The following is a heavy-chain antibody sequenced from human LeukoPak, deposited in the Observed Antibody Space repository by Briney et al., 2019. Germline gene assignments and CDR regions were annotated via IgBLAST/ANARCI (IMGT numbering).Heavy chain of an antibody. CDR2: ISSSGDNP. CDR3: AKDVRVGGGGMDV. J-gene: IGHJ6*02. CDR1: EFSFSSYV. Sequence: GGSLRLSCEASEFSFSSYVMNWVRQAPGKGLEWVSLISSSGDNPYYADSVKGRFTISRDNSKNTVSLQMNSLRAEDTAVYYCAKDVRVGGGGMDVWGQGTPVTVSS. D-gene: IGHD1-26*01. V-gene: IGHV3-23*01.